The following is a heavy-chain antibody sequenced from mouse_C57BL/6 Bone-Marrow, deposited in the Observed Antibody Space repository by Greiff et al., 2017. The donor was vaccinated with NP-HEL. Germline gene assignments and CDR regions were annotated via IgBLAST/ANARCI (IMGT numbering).Heavy chain of an antibody. J-gene: IGHJ4*01. CDR3: ARNSSFITTVKGAMDY. V-gene: IGHV1-67*01. CDR1: GYTFTDYA. Sequence: QVQLKESGPELVRPGVSVKLSCKGSGYTFTDYAMHWVKQSHAKSLEWIGVISTYYGDASYNQKFKDKATMTVDKSSSTAYMELARLTSEDSAVYYCARNSSFITTVKGAMDYWGQGTSVTVSS. D-gene: IGHD1-1*01. CDR2: ISTYYGDA.